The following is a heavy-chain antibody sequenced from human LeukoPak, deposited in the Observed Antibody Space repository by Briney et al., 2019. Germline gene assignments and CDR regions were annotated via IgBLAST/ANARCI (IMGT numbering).Heavy chain of an antibody. D-gene: IGHD3-10*01. J-gene: IGHJ4*02. Sequence: ASVKVSCKASGYTFTGYYMHWVRQAPGQGLEWMGWINPNSGGTNYAQKFQGRVTMTRDTSISTAYMELSRLRSDDTAVYYCARSPLWFGETIGYWGQGTLVTVSS. CDR1: GYTFTGYY. CDR3: ARSPLWFGETIGY. V-gene: IGHV1-2*02. CDR2: INPNSGGT.